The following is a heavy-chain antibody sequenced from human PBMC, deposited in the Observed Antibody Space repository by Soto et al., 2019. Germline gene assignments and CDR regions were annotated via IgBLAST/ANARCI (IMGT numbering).Heavy chain of an antibody. J-gene: IGHJ3*02. V-gene: IGHV3-21*01. D-gene: IGHD2-15*01. CDR2: ISSSSSYI. Sequence: GGSLRLSCAASGFTFSSYSMNWVRQAPGKGLEWVSSISSSSSYIYYADSVKGRFTISRDNAKNSLYLQMNSLRAEDTAVYYCSRFVVLVVYCSGGSCYVAFDIWGQGTMVTVSS. CDR1: GFTFSSYS. CDR3: SRFVVLVVYCSGGSCYVAFDI.